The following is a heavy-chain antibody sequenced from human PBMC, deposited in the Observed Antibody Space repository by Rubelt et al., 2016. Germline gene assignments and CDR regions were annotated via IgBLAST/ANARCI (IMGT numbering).Heavy chain of an antibody. V-gene: IGHV3-9*01. CDR1: GFSFDDYG. Sequence: EVQLVESGGGLVQPGRSLRLSCAASGFSFDDYGMHWVRQAPGKGLEWVSGINWSSKRLGYADSVKGRFTISRDNSKNTLYLQMNSLRAEDTAVYYCATDRGGSDLDWYFDLWGRGTLVTASS. J-gene: IGHJ2*01. CDR2: INWSSKRL. CDR3: ATDRGGSDLDWYFDL. D-gene: IGHD1-26*01.